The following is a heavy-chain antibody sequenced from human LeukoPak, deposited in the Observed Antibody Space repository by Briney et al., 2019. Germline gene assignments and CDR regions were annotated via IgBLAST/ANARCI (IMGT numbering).Heavy chain of an antibody. J-gene: IGHJ4*02. CDR1: GFTFSDYY. Sequence: PGGSLRLSCAASGFTFSDYYMSWIRQAPGKGLEWVSYISSSGSTIFYADSVKGRFTISRDNAKNTLYLQMNSLRVEDTAVYYCVCLGLGGLSLDWGQGTLVTVSS. V-gene: IGHV3-11*04. CDR3: VCLGLGGLSLD. CDR2: ISSSGSTI. D-gene: IGHD3-16*01.